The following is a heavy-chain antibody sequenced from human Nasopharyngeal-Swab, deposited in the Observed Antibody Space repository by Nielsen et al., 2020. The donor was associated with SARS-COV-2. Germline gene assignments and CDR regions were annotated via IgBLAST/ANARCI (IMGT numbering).Heavy chain of an antibody. J-gene: IGHJ4*02. Sequence: GGSLRPSCAASGFTFSDFAIHWVRQASGEGLEWVARIRSKGNNYATASSASVKGRFIIFRDDPTNTAYLQMNSLKTEDTAMYYCTRCGGGCYSGRDYWGQGTLVTVSS. CDR1: GFTFSDFA. CDR2: IRSKGNNYAT. D-gene: IGHD2-15*01. V-gene: IGHV3-73*01. CDR3: TRCGGGCYSGRDY.